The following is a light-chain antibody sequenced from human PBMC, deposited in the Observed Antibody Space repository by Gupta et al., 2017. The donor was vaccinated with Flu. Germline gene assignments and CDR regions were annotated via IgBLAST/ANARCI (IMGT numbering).Light chain of an antibody. J-gene: IGKJ2*03. Sequence: IEMTQSPSSLSTSIGDTVAITCRASERIVNYLSWYQHKPGKAPRLLIYAASSLQRGVPSRFRGSGSGTDFTLTISSLQPEDFATYYCQQSDLAPYSFGQGTKVEIK. V-gene: IGKV1-39*01. CDR2: AAS. CDR1: ERIVNY. CDR3: QQSDLAPYS.